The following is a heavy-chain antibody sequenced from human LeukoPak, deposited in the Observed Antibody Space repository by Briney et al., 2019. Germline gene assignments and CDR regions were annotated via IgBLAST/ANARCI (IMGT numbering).Heavy chain of an antibody. CDR2: IYYSGTT. D-gene: IGHD4-17*01. V-gene: IGHV4-59*01. CDR1: GGSISYYY. J-gene: IGHJ6*02. Sequence: SETLSLNCTVSGGSISYYYWSWIRPSPGKGLEWIGYIYYSGTTNYNPSLKSRVTISEDTSKNQFSLQLRSVTAADTAVYYCAREDPQTTVPEGMDVWGQGITVTVSS. CDR3: AREDPQTTVPEGMDV.